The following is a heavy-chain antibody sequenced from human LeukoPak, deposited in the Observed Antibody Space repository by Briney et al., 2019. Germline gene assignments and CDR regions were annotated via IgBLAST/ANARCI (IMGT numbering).Heavy chain of an antibody. CDR3: ARGSAPYIVATISPDDAFDI. Sequence: RRSLRLSCAASGFTFSSYAMHWVRQAPGKGLEWVAVISYDGSNKYYADSVKGRFTISRDNSKNTLYLQMNSLRAEDTAVYYCARGSAPYIVATISPDDAFDIWGQGTMVTVSS. V-gene: IGHV3-30*04. D-gene: IGHD5-12*01. CDR1: GFTFSSYA. CDR2: ISYDGSNK. J-gene: IGHJ3*02.